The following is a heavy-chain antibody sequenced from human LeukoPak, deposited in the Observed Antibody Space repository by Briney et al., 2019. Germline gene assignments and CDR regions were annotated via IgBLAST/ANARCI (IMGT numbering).Heavy chain of an antibody. CDR3: ARGRSREVDV. CDR1: GYRFTSYD. Sequence: GASVRVSCKASGYRFTSYDISWVRQAPGQGLEWMGWVNPESGKTGYVQSFQGRLNITRDTSANTAFLDLNNLRSDDTAVYYCARGRSREVDVWGEGTTVIVSS. CDR2: VNPESGKT. J-gene: IGHJ6*04. D-gene: IGHD1-14*01. V-gene: IGHV1-8*02.